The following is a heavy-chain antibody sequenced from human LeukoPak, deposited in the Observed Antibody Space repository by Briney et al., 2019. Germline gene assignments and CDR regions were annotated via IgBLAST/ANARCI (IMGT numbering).Heavy chain of an antibody. CDR2: ISYSGST. CDR1: GGSISSYY. V-gene: IGHV4-59*01. CDR3: AREGTAGTNLDWFDP. D-gene: IGHD1-1*01. Sequence: SETLSLTCTVSGGSISSYYWSWIRQPPGKGLEWIEYISYSGSTNFNPSLKSRVTISVDTSKNQFSLKLSSVTAADTAVYYCAREGTAGTNLDWFDPWGQGTLVTVSS. J-gene: IGHJ5*02.